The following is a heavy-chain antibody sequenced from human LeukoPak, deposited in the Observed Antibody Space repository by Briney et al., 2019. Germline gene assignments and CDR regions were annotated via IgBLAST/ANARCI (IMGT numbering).Heavy chain of an antibody. V-gene: IGHV3-74*01. J-gene: IGHJ6*02. CDR3: ARAHDSSGYYYYYYYYGMDV. D-gene: IGHD3-22*01. Sequence: GGSLRLSCAASGFTFSSYWMHWVRQAPGKGLVWVSRINSDGSSTSYADSVKGRFTISRDNAKNTLYLQMNSLRAEDTAVYYCARAHDSSGYYYYYYYYGMDVWGQGTTVTVSS. CDR2: INSDGSST. CDR1: GFTFSSYW.